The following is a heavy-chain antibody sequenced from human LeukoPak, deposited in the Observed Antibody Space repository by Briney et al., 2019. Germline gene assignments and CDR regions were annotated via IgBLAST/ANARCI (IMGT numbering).Heavy chain of an antibody. Sequence: ASVKVSCTASGYRFTTYMYTTHWLRQAPGHRREWMGWINAGNGNTKYSQKFQGRVTITGDTSARTVYMEVSSLVSEDTAVYYCARDSDSSGWSWVYWGQGTLVTVSS. J-gene: IGHJ4*02. CDR3: ARDSDSSGWSWVY. V-gene: IGHV1-3*01. CDR2: INAGNGNT. CDR1: GYRFTTYMYT. D-gene: IGHD6-19*01.